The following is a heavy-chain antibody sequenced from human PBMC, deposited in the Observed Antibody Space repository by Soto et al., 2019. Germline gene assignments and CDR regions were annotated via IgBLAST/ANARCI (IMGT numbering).Heavy chain of an antibody. D-gene: IGHD3-10*01. Sequence: GGSLRLSCAASGFTFSNARMNWVRQAPGKGLEWVGRIKSKTDGETTDYAAPVKGRFTISRDDSKNTLYLQMNSLKTEDTAVYYCTTNGRGPSQIDYWGQGTLVTVSS. J-gene: IGHJ4*02. V-gene: IGHV3-15*07. CDR1: GFTFSNAR. CDR2: IKSKTDGETT. CDR3: TTNGRGPSQIDY.